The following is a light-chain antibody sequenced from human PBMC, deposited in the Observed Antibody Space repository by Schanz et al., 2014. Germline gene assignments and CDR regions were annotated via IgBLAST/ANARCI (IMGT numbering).Light chain of an antibody. J-gene: IGLJ2*01. CDR3: SSYAGSNNFPVV. CDR1: SGDVGAYNY. Sequence: QSALTQPASVSGSPGQSITISCTGTSGDVGAYNYVSWYQQHPGKAPKLMIYDVSDRPSGVSNRFSGSKSGNTASLTVSGLQAEDEADYYCSSYAGSNNFPVVFGGGTKLTVL. CDR2: DVS. V-gene: IGLV2-14*01.